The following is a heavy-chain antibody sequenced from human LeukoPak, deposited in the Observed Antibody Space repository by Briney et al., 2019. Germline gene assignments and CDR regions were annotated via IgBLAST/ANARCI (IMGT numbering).Heavy chain of an antibody. J-gene: IGHJ3*01. D-gene: IGHD5-12*01. V-gene: IGHV3-74*01. Sequence: GGSLRHSCVASGVTLSNYWMHWVRQAPGKGLVWVSRINSDAITTYADSVKGRFTISRDDAKNTLYLQMNSLRGEDTAVYYCATGYSLSPKGVWGQGTMVTVSS. CDR2: INSDAIT. CDR3: ATGYSLSPKGV. CDR1: GVTLSNYW.